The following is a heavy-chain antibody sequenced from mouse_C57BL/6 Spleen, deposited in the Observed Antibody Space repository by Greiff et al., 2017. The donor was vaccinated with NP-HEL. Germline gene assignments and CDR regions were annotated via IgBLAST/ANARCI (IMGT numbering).Heavy chain of an antibody. V-gene: IGHV3-6*01. D-gene: IGHD2-3*01. Sequence: EVKLMESGPGLVKPSQSLSLTCSVTGYSITSGYYWNWIRQFPGNKLEWMGYISYDGSNNYNPSLKNRISITRDTSKNQFFLKLNSVTTEDTATYYCARDDGYYERAMDYWGQGTSVTVSS. CDR1: GYSITSGYY. CDR2: ISYDGSN. CDR3: ARDDGYYERAMDY. J-gene: IGHJ4*01.